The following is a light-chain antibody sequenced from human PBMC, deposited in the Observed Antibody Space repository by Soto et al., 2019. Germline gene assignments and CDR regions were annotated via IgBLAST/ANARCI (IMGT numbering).Light chain of an antibody. CDR1: QSVSSY. V-gene: IGKV3-11*01. CDR3: QQRSNWPSWT. J-gene: IGKJ1*01. CDR2: DAS. Sequence: EIVLTQSPATLSLSPGERATLYCRASQSVSSYLAWYQQKPGQAPRLLIYDASDRATGIPARFSGSGSGTDFTLTISSLEPEDFAVYYCQQRSNWPSWTFGQGTKGDIK.